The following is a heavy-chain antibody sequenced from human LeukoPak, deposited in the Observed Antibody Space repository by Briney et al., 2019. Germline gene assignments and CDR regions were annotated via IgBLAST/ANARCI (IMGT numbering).Heavy chain of an antibody. D-gene: IGHD3-9*01. J-gene: IGHJ5*02. V-gene: IGHV3-9*01. Sequence: GGSLRLSCAASGFTFGDYAMHWVRQAPGKGLGWVSGISWNSGSIGYADSVKGRFTISRDNAKNSLYLQMNSLRAEDTALYYCAKDTHYDILTGPNWFDPWGQGTLVTVSS. CDR3: AKDTHYDILTGPNWFDP. CDR2: ISWNSGSI. CDR1: GFTFGDYA.